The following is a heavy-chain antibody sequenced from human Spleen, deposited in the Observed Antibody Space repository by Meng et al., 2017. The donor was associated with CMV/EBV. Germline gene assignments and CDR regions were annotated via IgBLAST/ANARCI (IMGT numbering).Heavy chain of an antibody. J-gene: IGHJ4*02. CDR1: GFTFGDYA. CDR3: TRDGPYGGNSYFDY. Sequence: GGSLRLSCTASGFTFGDYAMSWVRQAPGKGLEWVGFIRSKAYGGTTEYAASVKGRFTISRDDSKSIAHLQMNSLKTEDTAVYYCTRDGPYGGNSYFDYWGQGTLVTVSS. CDR2: IRSKAYGGTT. D-gene: IGHD4-23*01. V-gene: IGHV3-49*04.